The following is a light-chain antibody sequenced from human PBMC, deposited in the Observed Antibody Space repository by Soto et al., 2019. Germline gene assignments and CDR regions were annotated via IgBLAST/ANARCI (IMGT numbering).Light chain of an antibody. Sequence: EIVLTQSPGTLSLSAGERATLSCRASRSISINYLAWYQKKPGQAPRLLFYGISTRATGIPDRFSGSGSGTDFTHTISRLETEDFAVYYCQQYGTSPWTFGQGTKVEIK. CDR3: QQYGTSPWT. V-gene: IGKV3-20*01. CDR1: RSISINY. CDR2: GIS. J-gene: IGKJ1*01.